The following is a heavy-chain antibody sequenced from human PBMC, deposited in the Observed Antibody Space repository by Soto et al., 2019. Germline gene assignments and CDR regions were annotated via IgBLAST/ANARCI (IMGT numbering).Heavy chain of an antibody. D-gene: IGHD6-19*01. V-gene: IGHV1-3*01. CDR2: INAGNGNT. CDR1: GYTFTSYA. Sequence: QVQLVQSGAEVKKPGASVKVSCKASGYTFTSYAMHWVRQAPGQRLEWMGWINAGNGNTKYSQKFQGRVTITGDTPASTAYMELSSLRSEDTAVYYCARGGGYSSGWSTFDYWGQGTLVTVSS. CDR3: ARGGGYSSGWSTFDY. J-gene: IGHJ4*02.